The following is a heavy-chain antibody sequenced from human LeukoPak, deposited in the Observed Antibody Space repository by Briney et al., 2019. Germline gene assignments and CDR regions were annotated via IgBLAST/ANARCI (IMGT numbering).Heavy chain of an antibody. CDR1: GLTFDDYA. CDR3: AKGYSGWYQDAFDI. D-gene: IGHD6-19*01. CDR2: ISWDSGSI. V-gene: IGHV3-9*01. J-gene: IGHJ3*02. Sequence: GRSMRLSCAPSGLTFDDYAMQCVRQAARGRVGWVLGISWDSGSIGYADSVKGRFTISRDNAKNSLYLQMNSLRAEDTALYYCAKGYSGWYQDAFDIWGQGTMVTVSS.